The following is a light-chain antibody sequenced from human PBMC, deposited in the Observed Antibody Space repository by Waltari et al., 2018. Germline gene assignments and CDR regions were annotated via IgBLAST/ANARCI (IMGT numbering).Light chain of an antibody. CDR1: QSVSSN. J-gene: IGKJ3*01. V-gene: IGKV3D-15*01. CDR2: GAS. Sequence: EIVMTQSPATLSVSPGDRVTLSCRASQSVSSNLAWYQQKPGQAPRLLICGASTRATGIPARFSGSGSGTEFTFTISSLQSEDFAVYYCQQYNKWPPLFTFGPGTKVDMK. CDR3: QQYNKWPPLFT.